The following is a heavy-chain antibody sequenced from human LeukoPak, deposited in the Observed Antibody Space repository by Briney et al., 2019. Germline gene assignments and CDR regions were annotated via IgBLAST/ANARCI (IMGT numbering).Heavy chain of an antibody. Sequence: SETLSLTCTVSGGSISSSSYYWGWIRQPPGKGLEWVGEINHSGSTNYNPSLKSRVTISVDTSKNQFSLKLSSVTAAVTAVYYCARPVSGSSGXXYNYWGQGTLVTVSS. CDR2: INHSGST. V-gene: IGHV4-39*07. D-gene: IGHD6-19*01. CDR3: ARPVSGSSGXXYNY. CDR1: GGSISSSSYY. J-gene: IGHJ4*02.